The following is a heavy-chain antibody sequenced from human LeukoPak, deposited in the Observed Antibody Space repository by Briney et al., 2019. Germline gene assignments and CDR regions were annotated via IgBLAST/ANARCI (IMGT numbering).Heavy chain of an antibody. Sequence: GGSLRLSCATSGFIFDDYTMHWVRQAPGKGLEWVSLISWDGSTTYYADSVKGRFTISRDNTNNSLYLHLTSLRNDDTALYYCAKDERRIAATGSWGFDHWGQGTLVTVSS. CDR2: ISWDGSTT. V-gene: IGHV3-43*01. D-gene: IGHD6-13*01. J-gene: IGHJ4*02. CDR3: AKDERRIAATGSWGFDH. CDR1: GFIFDDYT.